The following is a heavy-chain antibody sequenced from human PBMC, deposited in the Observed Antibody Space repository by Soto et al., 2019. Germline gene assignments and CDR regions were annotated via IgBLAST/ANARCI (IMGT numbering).Heavy chain of an antibody. Sequence: EVQLLESEGGLVQPGGSLRLSCAASGFTISSYAMSWVRQAPGKGLEWVSAISGSGGSTYYADSVKGRFTISRDNSKNTLYLQMNSLRAEDTAVYYCAKSGIGYSSSTSCYSALDVWGPGTTVTVSS. CDR1: GFTISSYA. D-gene: IGHD2-2*02. CDR3: AKSGIGYSSSTSCYSALDV. CDR2: ISGSGGST. J-gene: IGHJ6*02. V-gene: IGHV3-23*01.